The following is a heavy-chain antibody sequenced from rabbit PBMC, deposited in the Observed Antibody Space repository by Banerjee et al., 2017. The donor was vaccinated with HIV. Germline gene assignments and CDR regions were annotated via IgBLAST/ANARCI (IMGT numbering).Heavy chain of an antibody. D-gene: IGHD8-1*01. CDR3: ARGGGTYYYIDYFNL. J-gene: IGHJ4*01. Sequence: QSLEESGGDLVKPGASLTLTCTASGFSFSTSHYMCWVRQAPGKGLEWIACIYGASSGTTWYASWAKGRFTISKTSSTTVTLQMTSLTAADTATYFCARGGGTYYYIDYFNLWGPGTLVTVS. CDR2: IYGASSGTT. CDR1: GFSFSTSHY. V-gene: IGHV1S40*01.